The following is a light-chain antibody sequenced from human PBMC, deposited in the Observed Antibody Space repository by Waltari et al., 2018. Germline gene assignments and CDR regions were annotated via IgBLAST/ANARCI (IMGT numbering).Light chain of an antibody. CDR3: SSYTSDSNLI. CDR1: SRDIGANNY. V-gene: IGLV2-14*01. Sequence: QSDLTQPASVSGSPGQSITISCTGTSRDIGANNYVSWYQQNPGTPPNLLIYDVTSRPSATSSRLSGSKSGYTASLTSSGLRAEDEGFYYCSSYTSDSNLIFGGGTKLTVL. CDR2: DVT. J-gene: IGLJ2*01.